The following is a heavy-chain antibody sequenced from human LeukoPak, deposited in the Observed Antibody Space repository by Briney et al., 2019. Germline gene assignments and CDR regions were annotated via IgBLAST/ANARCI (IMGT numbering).Heavy chain of an antibody. D-gene: IGHD3-10*01. CDR3: ARRGARGRGAGYWFDP. CDR2: IDHSGSA. CDR1: GESFSGYY. J-gene: IGHJ5*02. V-gene: IGHV4-34*01. Sequence: SETLSLTCAVYGESFSGYYWSWIRQPPGKGLEWIGEIDHSGSANYNPSLKSRVSISADMSKNQFSLKLSSVTAADTAVYYCARRGARGRGAGYWFDPWGQGTLVTVSS.